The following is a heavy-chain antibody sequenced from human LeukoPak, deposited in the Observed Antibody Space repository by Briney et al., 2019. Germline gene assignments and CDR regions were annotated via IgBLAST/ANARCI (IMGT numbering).Heavy chain of an antibody. Sequence: PSETLSLTCTVSGGSISSYYWSWIRQPPGKGLEWIGYIYNSGNTNYNPSLKSRVTISVDTSKNQFSLKLSSVTAADTAVYYCAREGIAAAYYFDYWGQGTLVTVSS. V-gene: IGHV4-59*12. CDR3: AREGIAAAYYFDY. CDR1: GGSISSYY. CDR2: IYNSGNT. D-gene: IGHD6-13*01. J-gene: IGHJ4*02.